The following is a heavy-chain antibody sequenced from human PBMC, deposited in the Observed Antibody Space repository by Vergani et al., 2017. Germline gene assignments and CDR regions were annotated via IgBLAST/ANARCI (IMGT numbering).Heavy chain of an antibody. CDR2: ISWDGDTT. Sequence: EEQLVESGGGVVQPGGSLRLSCAGSGFTFNDYGMHWVRQVPGKGLQWLALISWDGDTTFYADLVKGRFTISRDNRKNSLFLQMNSLRPEDTALYYCTKGGHDCSGAGCNFSWGQGTLVTVSP. CDR3: TKGGHDCSGAGCNFS. V-gene: IGHV3-43D*03. J-gene: IGHJ5*02. D-gene: IGHD2-15*01. CDR1: GFTFNDYG.